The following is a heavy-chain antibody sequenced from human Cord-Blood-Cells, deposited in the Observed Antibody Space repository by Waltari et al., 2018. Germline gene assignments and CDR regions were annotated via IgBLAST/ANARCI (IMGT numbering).Heavy chain of an antibody. D-gene: IGHD6-13*01. Sequence: QVQLQQWGAGLLKPSETLSLTCAVYGGSFSGYYLSWIRQPPGKGLEWIGEINHSGSTNYNPSLKSRVTISVDTSKNQFSLKLSSVTAADTAVYYCARGYSSSWYKAFDIWGQGTMVTVSS. J-gene: IGHJ3*02. CDR3: ARGYSSSWYKAFDI. CDR2: INHSGST. CDR1: GGSFSGYY. V-gene: IGHV4-34*01.